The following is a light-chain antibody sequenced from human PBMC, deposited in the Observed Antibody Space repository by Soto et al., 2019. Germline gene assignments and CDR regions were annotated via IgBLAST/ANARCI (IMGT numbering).Light chain of an antibody. Sequence: EIVLTQSPGTLSLSPGERSTLSCRASQSISSFLAWYQQKPGQAPRLLIYGASNRATGIPARFSGSGSGTDFTLTISSLEPEDFALYYCQQRSNWPITFGQGTRLEIK. CDR2: GAS. J-gene: IGKJ5*01. CDR1: QSISSF. CDR3: QQRSNWPIT. V-gene: IGKV3-11*01.